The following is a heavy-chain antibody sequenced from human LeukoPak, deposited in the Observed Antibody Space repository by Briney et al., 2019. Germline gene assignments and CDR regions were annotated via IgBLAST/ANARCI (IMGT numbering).Heavy chain of an antibody. CDR1: GGSISSYY. J-gene: IGHJ4*02. D-gene: IGHD6-13*01. Sequence: PSETLSLTCTVSGGSISSYYWSWIRQPPGKGLEWIGYIYYSGSTNYNPSLKSRVTMSVDTSKNQFSLNLKSVTPEDTAVYYCARNLIPEQLVLNFWGQGTLVTVSS. V-gene: IGHV4-59*01. CDR3: ARNLIPEQLVLNF. CDR2: IYYSGST.